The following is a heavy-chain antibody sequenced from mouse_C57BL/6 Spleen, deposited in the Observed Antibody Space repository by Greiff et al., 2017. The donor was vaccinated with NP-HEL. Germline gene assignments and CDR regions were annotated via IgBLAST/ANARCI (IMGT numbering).Heavy chain of an antibody. D-gene: IGHD6-5*01. CDR2: IRLKSDNYAT. J-gene: IGHJ1*03. CDR1: GFTFSNYW. V-gene: IGHV6-3*01. Sequence: DVKLQESGGGLVQPGGSMKLSCVASGFTFSNYWMNWVRQSPEKGLEWVAQIRLKSDNYATHYAESVKGRFTISRDDSKSSVYLQMNNLRAEDTGIYYCTGAGSLGSYFDVWSTGTTVTVSS. CDR3: TGAGSLGSYFDV.